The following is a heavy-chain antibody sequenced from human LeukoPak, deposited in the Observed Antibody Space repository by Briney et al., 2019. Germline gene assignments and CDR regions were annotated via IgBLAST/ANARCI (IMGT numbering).Heavy chain of an antibody. D-gene: IGHD3-22*01. CDR1: GYTFSDNW. CDR3: ARRAHYYDSSGSYFDY. Sequence: GESLKISCKVSGYTFSDNWVAWVRPVPGKGLEWMGIIYPGDSDVRYSPSFQGQVTISASRSTNSAYLQWSSLKASDTAIYFCARRAHYYDSSGSYFDYWGQGTLVIVSS. V-gene: IGHV5-51*01. J-gene: IGHJ4*02. CDR2: IYPGDSDV.